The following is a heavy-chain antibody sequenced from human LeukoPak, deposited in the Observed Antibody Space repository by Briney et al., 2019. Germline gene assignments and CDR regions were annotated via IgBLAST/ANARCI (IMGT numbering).Heavy chain of an antibody. CDR3: ARDHLANLASRLFDP. D-gene: IGHD3-3*01. CDR1: GGSISSSSYY. V-gene: IGHV4-39*07. Sequence: SETLSLTCTVSGGSISSSSYYWGWIRQPPGKGLEWIGSIYYSGSTYYNPSLKSRVTISVDTSKNQFSLKLSSVTAADTAVYYCARDHLANLASRLFDPWGQGTLVTVSP. CDR2: IYYSGST. J-gene: IGHJ5*02.